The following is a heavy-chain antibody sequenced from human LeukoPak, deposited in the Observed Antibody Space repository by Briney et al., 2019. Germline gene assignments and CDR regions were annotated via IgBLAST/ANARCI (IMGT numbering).Heavy chain of an antibody. J-gene: IGHJ4*02. V-gene: IGHV3-48*01. CDR2: ISSGSSTI. CDR1: GFTFSSYS. D-gene: IGHD3-22*01. Sequence: GGSLRLSCAASGFTFSSYSMNWVRQAPGKGLEWVSYISSGSSTIYYADSVKGRFTISRDNAKNSLYLRMNSLRAEDTAVYYCAETSHSGYPNYWGQGTLVTVSS. CDR3: AETSHSGYPNY.